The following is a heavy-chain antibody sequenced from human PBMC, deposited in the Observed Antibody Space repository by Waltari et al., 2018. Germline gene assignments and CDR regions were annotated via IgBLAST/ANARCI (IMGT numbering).Heavy chain of an antibody. CDR2: ISYNGRNI. J-gene: IGHJ6*02. D-gene: IGHD3-22*01. V-gene: IGHV3-30*04. CDR1: DFTFSSSA. CDR3: ARDYCDRANCHGMDV. Sequence: QVQLVESGGGVVQPGGHLRLSWAASDFTFSSSAMHWVRQAPGKGLEWVAVISYNGRNIYYVDSVKGRFTISRDNSKKTLYMQMNSLTAEDTAVYYCARDYCDRANCHGMDVWGQGTTVTV.